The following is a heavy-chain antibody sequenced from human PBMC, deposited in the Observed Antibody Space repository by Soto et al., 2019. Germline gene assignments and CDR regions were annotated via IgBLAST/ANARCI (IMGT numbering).Heavy chain of an antibody. CDR1: GGSISSSSYY. CDR2: IYYSGST. Sequence: SETLSLTCTVSGGSISSSSYYWGWIRQPPGKGLEWIGSIYYSGSTYYNPSLKSRVTISVDTSKNQFSLKLSSVTAADTAVYYCARRGLYYDILTGYSRGYYFDYWGQGTLVTVSS. V-gene: IGHV4-39*01. CDR3: ARRGLYYDILTGYSRGYYFDY. J-gene: IGHJ4*02. D-gene: IGHD3-9*01.